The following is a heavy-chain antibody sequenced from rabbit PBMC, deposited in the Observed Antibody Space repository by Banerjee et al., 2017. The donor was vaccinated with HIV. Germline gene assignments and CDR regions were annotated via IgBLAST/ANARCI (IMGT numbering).Heavy chain of an antibody. V-gene: IGHV1S45*01. D-gene: IGHD1-1*01. CDR3: ARAYGSSSRVNL. Sequence: QEQLVESGGGLVTLGGSLKLSCKASGIDFSSYGISWVRQAPGKGLEWIGCIDVYSSPYYASWAKGRFTISKTSSTTVTLQMTSLTAADTATYFCARAYGSSSRVNLWGPGTLVTV. CDR1: GIDFSSYG. CDR2: IDVYSSP. J-gene: IGHJ4*01.